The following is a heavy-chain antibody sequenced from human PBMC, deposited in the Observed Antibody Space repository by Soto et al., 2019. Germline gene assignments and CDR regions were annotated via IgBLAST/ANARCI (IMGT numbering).Heavy chain of an antibody. D-gene: IGHD1-7*01. J-gene: IGHJ4*02. V-gene: IGHV1-46*03. CDR3: AREKSLVVHNWNYVGPNGDDY. CDR2: INPSGGST. CDR1: GYTFTSYY. Sequence: GASVKVSCKASGYTFTSYYMHWVRQAPGQGLEWMGIINPSGGSTSYAQKFRGRVTMTRDTSTSTVYMELSSLRSEDTAVYYCAREKSLVVHNWNYVGPNGDDYWGQGTLVTVSS.